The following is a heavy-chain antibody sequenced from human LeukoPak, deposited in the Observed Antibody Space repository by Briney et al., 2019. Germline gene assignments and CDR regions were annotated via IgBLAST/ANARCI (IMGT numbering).Heavy chain of an antibody. CDR2: IYRGGST. CDR3: ARGTYYYDSSGYAFDY. D-gene: IGHD3-22*01. Sequence: GGSLRLSCAASGFTVSSNYMSGVRQAPGKGLEWVSVIYRGGSTYYADSAKGRFTISRDNSKNTLYLQMNSLRAEDTAVYYCARGTYYYDSSGYAFDYWGQGTLVTVSS. CDR1: GFTVSSNY. V-gene: IGHV3-66*01. J-gene: IGHJ4*02.